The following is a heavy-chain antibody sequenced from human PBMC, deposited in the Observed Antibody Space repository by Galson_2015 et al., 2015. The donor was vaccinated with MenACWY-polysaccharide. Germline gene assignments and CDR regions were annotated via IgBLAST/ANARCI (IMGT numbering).Heavy chain of an antibody. Sequence: SLRLSCAASGFTFSNYAMSWVRQAPGKGLEWVSTIGGSGSNTHYADSVKGRFTISRDNSKNTLSLQMNSLRAADTAVYYCARVLYSTGKYQVDYWGQGTLVAVSS. CDR3: ARVLYSTGKYQVDY. D-gene: IGHD2-2*01. CDR2: IGGSGSNT. J-gene: IGHJ4*02. CDR1: GFTFSNYA. V-gene: IGHV3-23*01.